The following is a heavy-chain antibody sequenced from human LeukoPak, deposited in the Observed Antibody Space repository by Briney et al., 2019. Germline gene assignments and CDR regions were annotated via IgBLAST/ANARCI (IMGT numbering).Heavy chain of an antibody. Sequence: PSETLSLTCTVSGGSICRSSYYWGWIRQPPGRGLEWHGSIYYSGSTYYNSSLKSRVTIAVDTSKNQFSLKLSSVTAADTAMYYCARHALQQLAVFDYWGQGTLVTVSS. CDR1: GGSICRSSYY. J-gene: IGHJ4*02. D-gene: IGHD6-13*01. CDR3: ARHALQQLAVFDY. CDR2: IYYSGST. V-gene: IGHV4-39*01.